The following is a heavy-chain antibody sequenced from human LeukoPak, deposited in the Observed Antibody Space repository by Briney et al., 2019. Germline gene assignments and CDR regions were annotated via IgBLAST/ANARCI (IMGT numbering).Heavy chain of an antibody. J-gene: IGHJ4*02. V-gene: IGHV1-18*01. CDR2: ISAYNGNT. CDR3: ARVWDYDSSGYYPDY. D-gene: IGHD3-22*01. CDR1: GYTFTSYG. Sequence: ASVKVSCKASGYTFTSYGISWVRQAPGQGLEWMGWISAYNGNTNYAQKLQGRVTMTTDTSTSTADMELRSLRSDDTAVYYCARVWDYDSSGYYPDYWGQGTLVTVSS.